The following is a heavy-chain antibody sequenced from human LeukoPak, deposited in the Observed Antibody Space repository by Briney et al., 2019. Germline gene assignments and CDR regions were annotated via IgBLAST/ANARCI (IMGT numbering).Heavy chain of an antibody. CDR2: INHSGST. J-gene: IGHJ4*02. D-gene: IGHD5-18*01. V-gene: IGHV4-34*01. CDR1: GGSFSGYY. CDR3: ARGRGYSVYYFDY. Sequence: KPSETLSLTCAVYGGSFSGYYWSWIRQPPGKGLEWIGEINHSGSTNYDPSLKSRVTISVDTSKNQFSLKLSSVTAADTAVYYCARGRGYSVYYFDYWGQRTLVTVSS.